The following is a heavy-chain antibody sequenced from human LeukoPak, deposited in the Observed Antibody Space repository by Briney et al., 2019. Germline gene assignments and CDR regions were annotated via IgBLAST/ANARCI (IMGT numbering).Heavy chain of an antibody. J-gene: IGHJ4*02. CDR3: ARHDSGAAAGTFDY. CDR1: GGSISSYY. Sequence: SETLSLTCTVSGGSISSYYWSWVRQPPGKGLEWIGYIYYSGSTNYNPSLKSRVTISVDTSKNQFSPKLTSVTAADTAVYYCARHDSGAAAGTFDYWGQGILVTVSS. CDR2: IYYSGST. V-gene: IGHV4-59*08. D-gene: IGHD6-13*01.